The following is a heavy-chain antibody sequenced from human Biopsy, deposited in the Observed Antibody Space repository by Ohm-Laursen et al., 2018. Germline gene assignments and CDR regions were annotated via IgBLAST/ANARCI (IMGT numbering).Heavy chain of an antibody. D-gene: IGHD3-22*01. CDR2: IWYDGSNK. J-gene: IGHJ4*02. CDR1: GFTFTSYA. V-gene: IGHV3-33*01. CDR3: AREGDDSSGYTPHYFDY. Sequence: SLRLSCTASGFTFTSYAMHWVRQAPGRGLEWVAVIWYDGSNKYYADSVKGRFTISRDDPKNTLYLQMNSLRAEDTAVYYCAREGDDSSGYTPHYFDYWGQGTLVTVSS.